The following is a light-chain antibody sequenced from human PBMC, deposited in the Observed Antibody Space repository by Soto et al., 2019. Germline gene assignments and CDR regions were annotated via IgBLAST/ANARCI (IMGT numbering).Light chain of an antibody. CDR2: GAS. J-gene: IGKJ4*01. V-gene: IGKV3-20*01. CDR1: QSVSSSY. Sequence: EIVLTQSPGTLSLSPGERATLSCRASQSVSSSYLAWYQQKPGQAPRLLIYGASSRATGIPDRFRGSGSGTDFTLTISSLEPEDFAVYYCKQYGSSPLTFGGGTKVEIK. CDR3: KQYGSSPLT.